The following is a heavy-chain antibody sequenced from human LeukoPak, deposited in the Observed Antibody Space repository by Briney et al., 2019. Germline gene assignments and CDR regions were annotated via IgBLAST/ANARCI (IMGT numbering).Heavy chain of an antibody. CDR2: IKQDGSGK. Sequence: GGSLRLSCAASGFTFSSYWMSWVRQAPGKGLEWVANIKQDGSGKYYVDSVKGRFTIFRDNAKNSLYLQMDSLRAEDTAVYYCARDYGVVGRFDPWGQGTLVTVSS. J-gene: IGHJ5*02. CDR1: GFTFSSYW. CDR3: ARDYGVVGRFDP. V-gene: IGHV3-7*01. D-gene: IGHD3-3*01.